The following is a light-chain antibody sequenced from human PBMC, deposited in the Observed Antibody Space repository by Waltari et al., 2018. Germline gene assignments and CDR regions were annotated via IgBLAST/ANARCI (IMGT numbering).Light chain of an antibody. CDR2: DVN. Sequence: QSPLTQPASVSGSPGQSITISCSGTSSDVGRYKYVSWFQQLPGKAHKLMIYDVNNLPSGVSTRCPGSKSGNTASLTISGLQAEDEADYYCSSYTADTTRVFGGGTKLTVL. CDR1: SSDVGRYKY. CDR3: SSYTADTTRV. V-gene: IGLV2-14*03. J-gene: IGLJ3*02.